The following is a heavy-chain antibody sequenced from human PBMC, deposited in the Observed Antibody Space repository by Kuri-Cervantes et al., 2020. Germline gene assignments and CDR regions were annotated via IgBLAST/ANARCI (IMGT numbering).Heavy chain of an antibody. J-gene: IGHJ5*02. CDR3: ARDRASMPDKGANDWFDP. CDR1: GYTFTGYY. Sequence: ASVKVSCKASGYTFTGYYMHWVRQAPGQGLEWMGWINPNSGGTNYAQKFRGRVTMTRDTSISTAYMELSRLRSDDTAVYYCARDRASMPDKGANDWFDPWGQGTLVTVSS. CDR2: INPNSGGT. V-gene: IGHV1-2*02. D-gene: IGHD2/OR15-2a*01.